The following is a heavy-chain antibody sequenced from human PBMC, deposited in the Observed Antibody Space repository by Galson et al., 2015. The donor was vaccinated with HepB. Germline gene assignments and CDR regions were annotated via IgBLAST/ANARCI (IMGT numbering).Heavy chain of an antibody. Sequence: SLRLSCAASGFTFSSYAMHWVRQAPGKGLEWVAVISYDGSNKYYADSVKGRFTISRDNSKNTLYLQMNSLRAEDTAVYYCARDRFVGYSYGYWGWFDPWGQGTLVTVSS. CDR3: ARDRFVGYSYGYWGWFDP. CDR1: GFTFSSYA. CDR2: ISYDGSNK. D-gene: IGHD5-18*01. J-gene: IGHJ5*02. V-gene: IGHV3-30*04.